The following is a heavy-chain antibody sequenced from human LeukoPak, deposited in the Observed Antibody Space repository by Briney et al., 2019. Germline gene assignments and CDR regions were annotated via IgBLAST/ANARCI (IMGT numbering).Heavy chain of an antibody. CDR3: ASSTPRTYYYDSSGYRN. D-gene: IGHD3-22*01. V-gene: IGHV1-8*01. CDR2: MSPNSGNT. J-gene: IGHJ4*02. Sequence: ASVKVSCKASGYTFTSYDINWVRQAPGQGLEWMGWMSPNSGNTGYAQKFQGRVTMTRNTSISTAYMELSSLRSEDTAVYYCASSTPRTYYYDSSGYRNWGQGTLVTVSS. CDR1: GYTFTSYD.